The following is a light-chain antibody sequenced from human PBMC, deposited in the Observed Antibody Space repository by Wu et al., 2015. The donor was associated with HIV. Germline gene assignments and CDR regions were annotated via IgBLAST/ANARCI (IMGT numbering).Light chain of an antibody. V-gene: IGKV3-20*01. CDR1: QSVSNSY. CDR2: GAS. Sequence: EIVLTQSPGTLSLSPGERATLSCRASQSVSNSYLAWYQQKPGQAPRLLMYGASSRATGIPDRFNGSGSGTDFTLTINRLEPEDFAVYYCQQYGSSPYTFGQGTKLEIK. CDR3: QQYGSSPYT. J-gene: IGKJ2*01.